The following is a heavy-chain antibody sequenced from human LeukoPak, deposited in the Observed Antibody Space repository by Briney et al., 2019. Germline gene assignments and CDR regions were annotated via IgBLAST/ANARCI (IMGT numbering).Heavy chain of an antibody. CDR1: GFSLNTGGVT. D-gene: IGHD4-17*01. J-gene: IGHJ3*02. CDR2: IYWDDDK. V-gene: IGHV2-5*02. Sequence: SGPTLVKPTQTLTLTCTFSGFSLNTGGVTVGWIRQPPRKALDWLVLIYWDDDKRYSPSLKSRLTITKGTSKNQVVLTMTNMDPVDTGTYYCVHSNGTTTGGAFDIWGQGTRVSVSS. CDR3: VHSNGTTTGGAFDI.